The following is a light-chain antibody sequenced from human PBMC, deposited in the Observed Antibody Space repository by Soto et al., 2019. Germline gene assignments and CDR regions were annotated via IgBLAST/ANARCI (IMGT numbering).Light chain of an antibody. CDR2: DAS. J-gene: IGKJ1*01. CDR3: QQFNTYPK. Sequence: DIQMTQSPSTLSAFVGDRVTITCRASQSISSWLAWYQQKPGKAPKLLIYDASILQSGVTSRFSGSGSETEFTLTISNLQPDDFATYYCQQFNTYPKFGQGTKVEI. CDR1: QSISSW. V-gene: IGKV1-5*01.